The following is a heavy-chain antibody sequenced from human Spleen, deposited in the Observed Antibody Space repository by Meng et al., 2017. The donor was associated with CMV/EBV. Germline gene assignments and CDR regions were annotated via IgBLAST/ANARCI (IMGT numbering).Heavy chain of an antibody. V-gene: IGHV1-69*06. J-gene: IGHJ5*02. CDR1: TFSRYP. D-gene: IGHD1-1*01. CDR2: IIPFFGTL. Sequence: TFSRYPISWLRQAPGQGLEWMGWIIPFFGTLNYAQKFQGRVTFTADKSTNTAYMELSSLRSEDTAVYYCARDTHFTGTTTLRWFDPWGQGTVVTVSS. CDR3: ARDTHFTGTTTLRWFDP.